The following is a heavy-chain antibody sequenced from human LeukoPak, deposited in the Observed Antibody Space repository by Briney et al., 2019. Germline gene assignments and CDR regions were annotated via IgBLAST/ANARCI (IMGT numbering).Heavy chain of an antibody. Sequence: GGSLRLSCAASGFTFSSYAMSWVRQAPGKGLEWVSYISSSGSTIYYADSVKGRFTISRDNAKNSLYLQMNSLRAEDTAVYYCVKGASVDTAMAYYYYYMDVWGKGTTVTVSS. CDR2: ISSSGSTI. CDR1: GFTFSSYA. D-gene: IGHD5-18*01. J-gene: IGHJ6*03. V-gene: IGHV3-48*04. CDR3: VKGASVDTAMAYYYYYMDV.